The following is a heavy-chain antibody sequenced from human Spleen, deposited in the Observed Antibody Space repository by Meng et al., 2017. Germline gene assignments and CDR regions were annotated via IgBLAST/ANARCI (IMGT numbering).Heavy chain of an antibody. CDR1: GFTFSNSW. J-gene: IGHJ4*02. D-gene: IGHD6-19*01. CDR3: ARDRAFYSSGWPFDY. CDR2: INSGGGTT. V-gene: IGHV3-21*01. Sequence: GESLKISCAASGFTFSNSWMTWVRQAPGKGLEWVSAINSGGGTTSYADSVKGRFTISRDNAKNSLYLQMNSLRAEDTAVYYCARDRAFYSSGWPFDYWGQGTLVTVSS.